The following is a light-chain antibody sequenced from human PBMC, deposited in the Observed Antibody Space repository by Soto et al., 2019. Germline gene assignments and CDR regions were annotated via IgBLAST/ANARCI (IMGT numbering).Light chain of an antibody. CDR3: QQRSDWPWT. V-gene: IGKV3-11*01. CDR2: DVS. J-gene: IGKJ5*01. Sequence: EILLTQSPATLSLSPGERGTLSCRASESVTDYLAWYQQKPGQAPRLLVYDVSNRDAGIPTRFSGGGSGTDFTLTISNVEPEDFEVYYCQQRSDWPWTFGQGTRLEIK. CDR1: ESVTDY.